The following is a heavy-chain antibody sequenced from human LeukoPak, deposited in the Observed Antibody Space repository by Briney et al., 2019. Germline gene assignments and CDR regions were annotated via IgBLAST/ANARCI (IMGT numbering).Heavy chain of an antibody. V-gene: IGHV3-21*04. Sequence: GGSLRLSCAASGFTFSSYSMNWVRQAPGKGLEWVSSISSSSSYIYYADSVKGRFTISRDNSNNTLYLQMSSLRAGDTAVYYCAKRANRGVLGEFDYWGQGTLVTVSS. CDR1: GFTFSSYS. J-gene: IGHJ4*02. CDR3: AKRANRGVLGEFDY. CDR2: ISSSSSYI. D-gene: IGHD3-10*01.